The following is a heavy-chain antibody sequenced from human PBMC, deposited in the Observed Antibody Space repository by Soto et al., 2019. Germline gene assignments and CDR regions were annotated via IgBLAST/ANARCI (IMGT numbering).Heavy chain of an antibody. V-gene: IGHV1-8*01. CDR3: ARGRNGMDV. J-gene: IGHJ6*02. CDR1: GYTLTSHD. CDR2: MNPNSGNT. Sequence: ASVKVSCKASGYTLTSHDMHWVRQAPGQRLEWMGWMNPNSGNTGYAQKFQGRVTMTRNTSISAAYMELSSLRSEDTAVYYCARGRNGMDVWGQGTTVTVSS.